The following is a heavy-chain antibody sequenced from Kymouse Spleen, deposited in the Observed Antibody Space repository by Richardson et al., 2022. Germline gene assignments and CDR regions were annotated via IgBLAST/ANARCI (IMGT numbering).Heavy chain of an antibody. Sequence: EVQLVESGGGLVQPGRSLRLSCAASGFTFDDYAMHWVRQAPGKGLEWVSGISWNSGSIGYADSVKGRFTISRDNAKNSLYLQMNSLRAEDTALYYCAKDMPSMVRGAHYGMDVWGQGTTVTVSS. CDR2: ISWNSGSI. D-gene: IGHD3-10*01. CDR3: AKDMPSMVRGAHYGMDV. J-gene: IGHJ6*02. V-gene: IGHV3-9*01. CDR1: GFTFDDYA.